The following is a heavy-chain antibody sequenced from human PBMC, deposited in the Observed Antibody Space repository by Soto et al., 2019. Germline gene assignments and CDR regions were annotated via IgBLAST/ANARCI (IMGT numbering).Heavy chain of an antibody. J-gene: IGHJ6*02. CDR1: GFSLSTTGVG. Sequence: QITLKESGPTLVKPTQTLTLTCTFSGFSLSTTGVGVGWIRQPPGKALAWLALIYWDDDKRYNPSLNSRLTITKDTSKNQVVLAMTNMDPVDTATYYCVQSRCGGDCLQSYSSHSYYGLDVWGQGTTVTVSS. D-gene: IGHD2-21*02. CDR2: IYWDDDK. CDR3: VQSRCGGDCLQSYSSHSYYGLDV. V-gene: IGHV2-5*02.